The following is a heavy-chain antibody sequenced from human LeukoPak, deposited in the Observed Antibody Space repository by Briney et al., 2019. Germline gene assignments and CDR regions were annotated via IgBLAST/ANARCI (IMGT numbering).Heavy chain of an antibody. CDR1: GGSISEYY. Sequence: SETLSLICTVSGGSISEYYWSWIRQPPGKGLEWIGYISNIGNSNYNPSLQSRGTLSLDTSKNQFSLKVGSVTSTDTAVYFCVRLKSYGAPFDSWGQGALVTVSS. D-gene: IGHD4-17*01. J-gene: IGHJ4*02. CDR3: VRLKSYGAPFDS. CDR2: ISNIGNS. V-gene: IGHV4-59*01.